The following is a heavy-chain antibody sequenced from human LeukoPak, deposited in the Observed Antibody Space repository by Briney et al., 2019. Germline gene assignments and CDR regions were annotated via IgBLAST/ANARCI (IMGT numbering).Heavy chain of an antibody. V-gene: IGHV3-33*01. CDR3: ARVDQTTVTPRYYYYGMDV. J-gene: IGHJ6*02. D-gene: IGHD4-11*01. CDR1: GFTFSSYG. CDR2: IWYDGSNK. Sequence: PGRSLRLSCAASGFTFSSYGMHWVRQAPGKGLEWVAVIWYDGSNKYYADSVKGRFTISRDNSKNTLYLQMNSLRAEDTAVYYCARVDQTTVTPRYYYYGMDVWGQGTTVTVSS.